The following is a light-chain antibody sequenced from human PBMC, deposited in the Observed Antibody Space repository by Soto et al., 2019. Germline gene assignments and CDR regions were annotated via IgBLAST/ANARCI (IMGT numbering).Light chain of an antibody. V-gene: IGLV2-8*01. J-gene: IGLJ1*01. CDR1: SSDVGGYPF. Sequence: QSALTQPPSASGSPGQSVTISCTGTSSDVGGYPFVSWYQQHPGKAPKGLIYDVNKRPSGVPDRFSGSKSGNTASLTVSGLQAEDEADSYCSSHAGSDDPIVFGTGTKLTVL. CDR2: DVN. CDR3: SSHAGSDDPIV.